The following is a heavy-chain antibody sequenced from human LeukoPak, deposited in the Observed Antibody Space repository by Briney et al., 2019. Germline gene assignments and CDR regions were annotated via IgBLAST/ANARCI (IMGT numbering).Heavy chain of an antibody. CDR3: ARGATYGSGTYSYYDY. D-gene: IGHD3-10*01. V-gene: IGHV3-53*01. J-gene: IGHJ4*02. CDR2: IYSGGTT. Sequence: GGSLRLSCATSGFTVSNNYMSWVRQAPGRGLEWVSVIYSGGTTYYADSVKGRFTISRDNSKNTLYLQMNSLRAEDTAVYYCARGATYGSGTYSYYDYWGQGTLVTVSS. CDR1: GFTVSNNY.